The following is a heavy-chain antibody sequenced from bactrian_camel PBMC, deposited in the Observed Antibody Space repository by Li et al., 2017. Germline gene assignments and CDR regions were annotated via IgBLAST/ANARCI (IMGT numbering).Heavy chain of an antibody. CDR1: GFIFRDHY. J-gene: IGHJ4*01. Sequence: HVQLVESGGGLVQPGESLRLSCAASGFIFRDHYMNWVRQAPGKGLEWVSGIYPDGTQTYYTDSVKGRFTISRDNAANTLSLQMNSLKSEDTGLYYCARPATPAYVLSGYDYWGQGTQVTVS. CDR3: ARPATPAYVLSGYDY. V-gene: IGHV3S5*01. CDR2: IYPDGTQT. D-gene: IGHD1*01.